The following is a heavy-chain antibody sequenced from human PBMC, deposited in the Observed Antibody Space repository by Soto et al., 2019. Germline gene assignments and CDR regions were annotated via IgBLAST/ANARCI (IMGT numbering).Heavy chain of an antibody. CDR3: ARGMKYCSGGSCYSIAMGY. V-gene: IGHV4-34*01. Sequence: SETLSLTCAVYGGSFSGYYWSWIRQPPGKGLEWIGEINHSGSTNYNPSLKSRVTISVDTSKNQFSLKLSSVTAADTAVYYCARGMKYCSGGSCYSIAMGYWGQGTLVTVSS. CDR1: GGSFSGYY. J-gene: IGHJ4*02. CDR2: INHSGST. D-gene: IGHD2-15*01.